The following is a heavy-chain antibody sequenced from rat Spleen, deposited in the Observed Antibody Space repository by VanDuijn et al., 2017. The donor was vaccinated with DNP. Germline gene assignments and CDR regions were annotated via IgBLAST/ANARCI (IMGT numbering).Heavy chain of an antibody. CDR3: ATGTLAY. J-gene: IGHJ3*01. Sequence: EVQLQESGPGLVKPSQSLSLTCSVTAYSITTNYWGWIRKFPGNKMEWIGQIIYSGITRYHPSLKSRISITRDTSKNQFFLQLNSVTTEDTATYYCATGTLAYWGQGTLVTVSS. V-gene: IGHV3-1*01. CDR1: AYSITTNY. CDR2: IIYSGIT.